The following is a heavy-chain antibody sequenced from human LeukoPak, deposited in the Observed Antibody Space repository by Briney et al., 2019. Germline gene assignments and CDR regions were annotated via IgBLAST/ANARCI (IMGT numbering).Heavy chain of an antibody. V-gene: IGHV3-43D*03. CDR2: ISWDGGST. D-gene: IGHD6-13*01. J-gene: IGHJ4*02. CDR1: GFTFDDYA. Sequence: GGSLRLSCAASGFTFDDYAMHWVRQAPGKGLEWVSLISWDGGSTYYADSVKGRFTISRDNSKNSLYLQMNSLRAEDTALYYCAKDHIPYSSSWYLDYWGQGTLVTVSS. CDR3: AKDHIPYSSSWYLDY.